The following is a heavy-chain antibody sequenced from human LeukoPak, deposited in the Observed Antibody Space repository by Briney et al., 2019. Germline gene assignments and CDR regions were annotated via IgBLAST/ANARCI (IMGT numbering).Heavy chain of an antibody. Sequence: PSETLSLTCTVSGGSIRTYYWSWIRQPAGKGLEWIGRIHTSGSTDYNPSLKSRVTMSVDTSKNQCSLKLRSVTAADTALYYCAREGSMTARPFVSIDYWGQGTLVTVSS. D-gene: IGHD6-6*01. J-gene: IGHJ4*02. CDR2: IHTSGST. CDR3: AREGSMTARPFVSIDY. V-gene: IGHV4-4*07. CDR1: GGSIRTYY.